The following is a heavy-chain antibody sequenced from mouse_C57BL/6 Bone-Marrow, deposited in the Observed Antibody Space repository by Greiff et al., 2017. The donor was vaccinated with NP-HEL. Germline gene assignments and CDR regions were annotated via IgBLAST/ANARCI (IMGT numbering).Heavy chain of an antibody. CDR2: ITTNNGGT. D-gene: IGHD1-1*01. Sequence: EVQRQEPGPELGKPGAAVKRRCKASGYTITDYNMDWGKQSHGKSLEWIGDITTNNGGTIYNQKFKGKATLTVDKSASIAYMELLSLTSEDTAVYYCAREGHRNYEFDYRGQGPALTVSS. CDR1: GYTITDYN. CDR3: AREGHRNYEFDY. J-gene: IGHJ2*01. V-gene: IGHV1-18*01.